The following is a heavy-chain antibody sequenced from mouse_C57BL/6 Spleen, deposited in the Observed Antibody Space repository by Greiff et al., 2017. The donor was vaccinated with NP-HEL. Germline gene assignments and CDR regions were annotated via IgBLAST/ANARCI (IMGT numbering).Heavy chain of an antibody. V-gene: IGHV1-64*01. J-gene: IGHJ2*01. CDR1: GYTFTSYW. CDR2: IHPNSGST. Sequence: QVQLQQPGAELVKPGASVKLSCKASGYTFTSYWMHWVKQRPGQGLEWIGMIHPNSGSTNYNEKFKSKATLTVDKSSSTAYMQLSSLTSEDSAVYYCAREGDSSGSYFDYWGQGTTLTVSS. D-gene: IGHD3-2*02. CDR3: AREGDSSGSYFDY.